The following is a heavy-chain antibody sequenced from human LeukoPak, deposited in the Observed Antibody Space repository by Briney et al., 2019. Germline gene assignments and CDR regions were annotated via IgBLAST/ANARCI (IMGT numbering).Heavy chain of an antibody. J-gene: IGHJ4*02. CDR2: ISAYNGNT. D-gene: IGHD5-12*01. CDR3: GSGYEMWY. Sequence: GASVKVSCKASGYTFTGYYMHWVRQAPGQGLEWMGWISAYNGNTNYAQKLQGRVTMTTDTSTSTAYMELRSLRSDDTAVYYCGSGYEMWYWGQGTLVAVSS. CDR1: GYTFTGYY. V-gene: IGHV1-18*04.